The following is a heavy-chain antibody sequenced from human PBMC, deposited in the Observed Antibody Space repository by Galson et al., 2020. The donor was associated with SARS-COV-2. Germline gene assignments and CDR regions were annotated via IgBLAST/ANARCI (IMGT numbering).Heavy chain of an antibody. J-gene: IGHJ4*02. Sequence: GESLKISCAVSGFTFSGYGMHWVRQAPGKGLEWVAVISYDGSNKYYADSVKGRFTISRDNSKNTLHLQMNSLRAEDTAVYYCAKGMGISFGGVIPPPESWGQGTLVTVTS. V-gene: IGHV3-30*18. CDR2: ISYDGSNK. CDR3: AKGMGISFGGVIPPPES. CDR1: GFTFSGYG. D-gene: IGHD3-16*02.